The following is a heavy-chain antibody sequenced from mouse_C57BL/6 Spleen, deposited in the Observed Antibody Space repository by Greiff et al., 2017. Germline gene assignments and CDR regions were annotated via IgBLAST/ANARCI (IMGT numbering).Heavy chain of an antibody. CDR2: IDPSDSET. Sequence: QVQLQQPGAELVRPGSSVKLSCKASGYTFTSYWMHWVKQRPIQGLEWIGNIDPSDSETHYNQKFKDKATLTVDKSSSTAYMQLSSLTSEDSAVYYCARGDYYGSSNFGYWGQGTTLTVSS. V-gene: IGHV1-52*01. J-gene: IGHJ2*01. CDR1: GYTFTSYW. CDR3: ARGDYYGSSNFGY. D-gene: IGHD1-1*01.